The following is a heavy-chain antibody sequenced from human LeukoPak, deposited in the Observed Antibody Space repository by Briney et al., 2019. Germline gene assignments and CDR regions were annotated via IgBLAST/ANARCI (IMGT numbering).Heavy chain of an antibody. J-gene: IGHJ4*02. V-gene: IGHV3-64D*09. CDR3: VKDLRGGGYYTSFDY. D-gene: IGHD3-10*01. CDR2: ISSNGGTT. Sequence: PGGSLRLSCSASGFSFSTYALHWVRQAPGKGLEYVSGISSNGGTTYYADSVKGRLTIPRDNSKSTLYLQMSSLRPEDTAVYYCVKDLRGGGYYTSFDYWGQGTLVTVSS. CDR1: GFSFSTYA.